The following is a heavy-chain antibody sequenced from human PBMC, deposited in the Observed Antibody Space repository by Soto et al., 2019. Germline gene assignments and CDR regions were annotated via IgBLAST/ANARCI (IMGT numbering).Heavy chain of an antibody. CDR1: GYTFTSYG. CDR2: ISAYNGNT. CDR3: ASDQLMDYGDRDYYYYMDV. V-gene: IGHV1-18*01. Sequence: ASVKVSCKASGYTFTSYGISWVRQAPGQGLEWMGWISAYNGNTNYAQKLQGRVTMTTDTSTSTAYMELRSLRSDDTAVYYCASDQLMDYGDRDYYYYMDVWGKGTTVTVSS. D-gene: IGHD4-17*01. J-gene: IGHJ6*03.